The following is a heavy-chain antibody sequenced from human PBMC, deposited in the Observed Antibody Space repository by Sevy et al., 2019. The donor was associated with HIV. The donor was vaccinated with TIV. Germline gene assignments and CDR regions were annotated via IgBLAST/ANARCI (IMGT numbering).Heavy chain of an antibody. CDR3: AKETTSGYFP. V-gene: IGHV3-23*01. J-gene: IGHJ5*02. D-gene: IGHD3-3*01. CDR1: GFRFNTYV. CDR2: ISASGGYT. Sequence: GESLKISWAVSGFRFNTYVMSWVRQAPGKGLEWVSSISASGGYTYYADSVKGRFAISRDNSKNTVDLQMNSLRAEDTALYYCAKETTSGYFPWGQGTLVTVSS.